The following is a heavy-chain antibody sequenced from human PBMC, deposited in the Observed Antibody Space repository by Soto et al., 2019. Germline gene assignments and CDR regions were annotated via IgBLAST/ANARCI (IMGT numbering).Heavy chain of an antibody. D-gene: IGHD2-15*01. J-gene: IGHJ3*02. CDR3: AKGTSYCSGGSCYSDDAFDI. Sequence: WGSLRLSCAASGFTFSSYAMSWVRQAPGKGLEWVSAISGSGGSTYYADSVKGRFTISRDNSKNTLYLQMNSLRAEDTAVYYCAKGTSYCSGGSCYSDDAFDIWGQGTMVTVSS. V-gene: IGHV3-23*01. CDR1: GFTFSSYA. CDR2: ISGSGGST.